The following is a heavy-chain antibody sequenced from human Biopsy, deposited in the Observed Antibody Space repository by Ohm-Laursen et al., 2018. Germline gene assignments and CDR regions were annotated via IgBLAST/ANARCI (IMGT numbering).Heavy chain of an antibody. CDR3: ARNTGWYGDLYYFDY. J-gene: IGHJ4*02. CDR1: GFSFTSYY. CDR2: INPSGSTT. V-gene: IGHV1-46*01. D-gene: IGHD6-19*01. Sequence: GASVTASCKASGFSFTSYYMHWVRQAPGHGLEWMGMINPSGSTTSYPQIFQGRVTMTRDTSKSTVYMELSSLRSADTAVYFCARNTGWYGDLYYFDYWGQGTLVTVSS.